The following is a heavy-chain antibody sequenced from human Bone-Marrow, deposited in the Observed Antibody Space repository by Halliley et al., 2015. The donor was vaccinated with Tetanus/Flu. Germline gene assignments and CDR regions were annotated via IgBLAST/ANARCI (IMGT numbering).Heavy chain of an antibody. J-gene: IGHJ4*02. Sequence: GLVKPSETLSLTCSVSGDSISDSYFSWIRQPPGKGLEWIGYIYSGSSSYNPSLKSRVTISADISKNHFSLRLTSVTAADTATYCCARAFRYYGSADSWGQGALVTVSS. D-gene: IGHD3-10*01. CDR1: GDSISDSY. V-gene: IGHV4-59*01. CDR3: ARAFRYYGSADS. CDR2: IYSGSS.